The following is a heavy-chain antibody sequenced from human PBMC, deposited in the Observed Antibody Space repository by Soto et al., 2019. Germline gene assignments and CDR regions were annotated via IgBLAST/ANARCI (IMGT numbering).Heavy chain of an antibody. D-gene: IGHD6-6*01. CDR2: INHSGST. CDR1: CGSFRGYY. Sequence: QVQLQQWGAGLLKPSETLSLTCAVYCGSFRGYYWSWIRQPPGKGLEWIGEINHSGSTNYNPSLKSRVTMSVDTSKNQFSLKLSSVTAADTAVYYCARTSKFDCWGQGTLLTVSS. V-gene: IGHV4-34*01. J-gene: IGHJ4*02. CDR3: ARTSKFDC.